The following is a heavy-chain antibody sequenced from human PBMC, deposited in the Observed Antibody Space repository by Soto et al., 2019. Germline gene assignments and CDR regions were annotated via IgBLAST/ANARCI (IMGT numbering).Heavy chain of an antibody. D-gene: IGHD1-7*01. Sequence: ASVKVSCKASGYTFTDYYMHCVRQAPGQGLEWMGWISPNSGGTNYAQKFQGRVTMTRDTSISTAYMELSRLRSDDTAVYYCARKLELRGSYYYYYDTDVWGQGTTVTVSS. CDR2: ISPNSGGT. CDR3: ARKLELRGSYYYYYDTDV. V-gene: IGHV1-2*02. J-gene: IGHJ6*02. CDR1: GYTFTDYY.